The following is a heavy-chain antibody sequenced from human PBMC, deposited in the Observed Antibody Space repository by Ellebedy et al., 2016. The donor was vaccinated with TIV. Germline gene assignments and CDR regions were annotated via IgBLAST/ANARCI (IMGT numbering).Heavy chain of an antibody. Sequence: GESLKISCAASGFTFSSYWMSWVRQAPGKGLEWVANIKQDGSEKYYVDSVKGRFTISRDNAKNSLYLQMNSLRAEDTAVYYCARDRAGYSSGWFDYWGQGTLVTVSS. V-gene: IGHV3-7*01. J-gene: IGHJ4*02. D-gene: IGHD6-19*01. CDR3: ARDRAGYSSGWFDY. CDR2: IKQDGSEK. CDR1: GFTFSSYW.